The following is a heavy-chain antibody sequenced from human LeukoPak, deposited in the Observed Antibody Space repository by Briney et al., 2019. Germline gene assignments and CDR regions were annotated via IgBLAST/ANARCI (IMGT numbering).Heavy chain of an antibody. Sequence: PGESLKISCKGSGYIFTSHWIAWVRQMPGKGLEWMGIIYPGDSETKYSPSLQGQVTISADKSISTAYLQWGSLKASDTAMYYCATPGATGKSKGAFDIWGQGTTVTVSS. CDR2: IYPGDSET. D-gene: IGHD1-1*01. V-gene: IGHV5-51*01. CDR3: ATPGATGKSKGAFDI. J-gene: IGHJ3*02. CDR1: GYIFTSHW.